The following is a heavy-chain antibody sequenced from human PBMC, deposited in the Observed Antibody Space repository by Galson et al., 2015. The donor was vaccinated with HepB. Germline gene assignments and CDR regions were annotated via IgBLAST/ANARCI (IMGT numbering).Heavy chain of an antibody. CDR2: ISAYNGNT. CDR1: GYTFTGYG. CDR3: ARVHEAENWELLHY. Sequence: SVKVSCKASGYTFTGYGISWVRQAPGQGLEWMGWISAYNGNTNYAQKLQGRVTMTTDTSTSTAYMELRSLRSDDTAVYYCARVHEAENWELLHYWGQGTLVTVSS. D-gene: IGHD1-26*01. J-gene: IGHJ4*02. V-gene: IGHV1-18*01.